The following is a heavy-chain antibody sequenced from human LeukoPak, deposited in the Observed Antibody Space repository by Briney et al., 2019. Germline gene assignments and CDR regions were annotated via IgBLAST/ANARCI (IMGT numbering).Heavy chain of an antibody. J-gene: IGHJ4*02. D-gene: IGHD4-17*01. V-gene: IGHV1-69*13. CDR2: IIPIFGTA. CDR1: GGTFSSYA. CDR3: ARAPTVTTYFDY. Sequence: SVKVSCKASGGTFSSYAISWVRQAPGQGLEWMGGIIPIFGTANYAQKFQGRVTITADESTSTAYMELSSLRSEDTAVYYCARAPTVTTYFDYWGQGTLVTVSS.